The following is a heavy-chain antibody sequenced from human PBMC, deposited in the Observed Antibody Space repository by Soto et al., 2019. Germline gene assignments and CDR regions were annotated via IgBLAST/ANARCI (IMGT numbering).Heavy chain of an antibody. V-gene: IGHV3-15*07. CDR2: IKSTSSGGTT. CDR1: GFTFVDAW. J-gene: IGHJ4*01. D-gene: IGHD1-20*01. CDR3: KADLEYSNNWANDH. Sequence: TGGSLRLSCAASGFTFVDAWMNWVRQAPGKGLEWVARIKSTSSGGTTAYAAPVKGRFTISRDDSKNRLYLQMNSLKAEDTEVYYCKADLEYSNNWANDHWGHGVLSTVSS.